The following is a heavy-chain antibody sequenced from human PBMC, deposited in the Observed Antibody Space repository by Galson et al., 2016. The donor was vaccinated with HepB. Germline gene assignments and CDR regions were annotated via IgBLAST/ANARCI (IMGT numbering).Heavy chain of an antibody. J-gene: IGHJ4*02. CDR3: ARDGGYCSGGRCYFEEGFDY. D-gene: IGHD2-15*01. V-gene: IGHV1-3*01. CDR2: INAGNGKT. Sequence: SVKVSCKASGYTFTRYAMHWVRQAPGQRLEWMGWINAGNGKTKYSQKFQGRVTMTRDTSARTAYMELSSLRSEDTAVYYCARDGGYCSGGRCYFEEGFDYWGQGTPVTVSS. CDR1: GYTFTRYA.